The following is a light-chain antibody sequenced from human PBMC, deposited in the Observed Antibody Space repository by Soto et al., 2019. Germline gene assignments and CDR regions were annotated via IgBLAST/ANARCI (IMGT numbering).Light chain of an antibody. CDR2: EGS. CDR1: SSDVGGYKF. V-gene: IGLV2-23*01. J-gene: IGLJ2*01. Sequence: QSALTQPASVSGSPGQSITISCTGTSSDVGGYKFVSWYQQHPGKAPKLIIYEGSKRPSGVSNRFSGSKSGNTASLTISGLQAEDEADYYCCSYAGSSTLVFGGGTKLTVL. CDR3: CSYAGSSTLV.